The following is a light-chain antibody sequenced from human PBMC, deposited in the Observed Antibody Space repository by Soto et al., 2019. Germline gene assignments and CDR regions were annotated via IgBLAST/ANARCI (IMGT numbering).Light chain of an antibody. Sequence: EIVLTQSPGTLSLSPGKRATLSCRASQTVGKNYLAWYQRKPGQAPRLLIHGASSRATGIPDRFSGSGSGTDFALTISRLEPEDVAVFYCQQYAASPLTFGGGTKVEIK. CDR2: GAS. CDR1: QTVGKNY. V-gene: IGKV3-20*01. CDR3: QQYAASPLT. J-gene: IGKJ4*01.